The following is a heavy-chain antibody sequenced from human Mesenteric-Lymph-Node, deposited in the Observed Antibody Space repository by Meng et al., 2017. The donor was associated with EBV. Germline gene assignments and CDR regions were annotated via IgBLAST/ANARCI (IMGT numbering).Heavy chain of an antibody. CDR1: GGSISSRSYF. D-gene: IGHD4-17*01. CDR3: ARVVLAATVYFFDY. J-gene: IGHJ4*02. V-gene: IGHV4-39*01. CDR2: IYYSGST. Sequence: HPQLQGPGPGLVKPSETLSLTCTVLGGSISSRSYFWGWIRQPPGKGLEWIGSIYYSGSTYYNPSLKSRVTMSVDTSKNQFSLKLSSVTAADTAVYYCARVVLAATVYFFDYWGQGTLVTVSS.